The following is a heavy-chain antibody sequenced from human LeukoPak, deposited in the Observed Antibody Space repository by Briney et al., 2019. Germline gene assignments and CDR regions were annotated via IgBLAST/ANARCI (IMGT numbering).Heavy chain of an antibody. CDR1: GGSFSGYY. V-gene: IGHV4-34*01. Sequence: PSETLSLTCAVYGGSFSGYYWSWIRQPPGKGLEWIGEINHSGSTNYNPSLKSRVTISVDTSKNQFSLKLSSVTAADTAVYYCARLSYRNYWGQGTLVTVSS. D-gene: IGHD2/OR15-2a*01. J-gene: IGHJ4*02. CDR3: ARLSYRNY. CDR2: INHSGST.